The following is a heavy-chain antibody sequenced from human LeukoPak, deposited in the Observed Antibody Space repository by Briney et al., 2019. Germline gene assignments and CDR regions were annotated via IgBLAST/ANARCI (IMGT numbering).Heavy chain of an antibody. CDR1: GFTFSDYS. J-gene: IGHJ6*02. CDR2: ISSSSNYI. CDR3: ARSRSVSNYKGMDV. V-gene: IGHV3-21*01. Sequence: GGSLTLTCPASGFTFSDYSMSWVRQAPGQGLDWVSSISSSSNYIYYADSVKGRLTIYRDNARNSLNLQMNSLRAEDTAVYYCARSRSVSNYKGMDVWGQGTTVTVSS. D-gene: IGHD5/OR15-5a*01.